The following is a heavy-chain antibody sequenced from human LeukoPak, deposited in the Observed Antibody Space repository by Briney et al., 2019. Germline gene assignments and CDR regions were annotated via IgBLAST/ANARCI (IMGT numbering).Heavy chain of an antibody. D-gene: IGHD2-2*03. V-gene: IGHV1-18*04. CDR1: GYTFTSYY. CDR2: ISAYNGNT. Sequence: RASVNVSCKASGYTFTSYYMHWVRQAPGQGLEGMGWISAYNGNTNYAQKLQGRVTMATDTSTSTAYMELRSLRSDDTAVYYCASGHCSSTSCYLYYYMDVWGKGTTVTVSS. J-gene: IGHJ6*03. CDR3: ASGHCSSTSCYLYYYMDV.